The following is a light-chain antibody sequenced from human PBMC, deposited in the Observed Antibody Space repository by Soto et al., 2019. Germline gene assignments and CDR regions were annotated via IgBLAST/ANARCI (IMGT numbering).Light chain of an antibody. J-gene: IGLJ3*02. Sequence: QSVLTQPASVSGSPGQSITISCTGTSSDIGGYNFVSWYQQHPGNAPNLIIYDVASRPSGISDRFSGSKSGNAASLTISGLQAEDEALYYCNSYTTSGAIVFGGGTKLTV. CDR1: SSDIGGYNF. V-gene: IGLV2-14*03. CDR2: DVA. CDR3: NSYTTSGAIV.